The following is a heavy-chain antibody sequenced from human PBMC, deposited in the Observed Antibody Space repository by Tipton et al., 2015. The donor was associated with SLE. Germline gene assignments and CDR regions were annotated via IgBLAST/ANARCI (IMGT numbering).Heavy chain of an antibody. V-gene: IGHV3-23*01. CDR2: ISGSGGST. CDR3: AKGFNWASWYFDL. J-gene: IGHJ2*01. Sequence: SLRLSCAASGFSFSSYAMSWVRQAPGKGLETILFISGSGGSTSYADSVRGRFTISRDNSKNTLYLVINSLRAEDTAIYYCAKGFNWASWYFDLWGRGTQVTVSS. D-gene: IGHD7-27*01. CDR1: GFSFSSYA.